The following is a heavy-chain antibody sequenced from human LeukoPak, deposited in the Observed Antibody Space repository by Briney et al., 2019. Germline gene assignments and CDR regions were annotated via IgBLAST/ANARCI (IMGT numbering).Heavy chain of an antibody. CDR3: ARALEVVSTSCYFDP. Sequence: SVKVSCKASGGTFSSYTISWVRQAPGQGLEWMGRIIPILGIANYAQKFQGRVTITADKSTSTAYMELSSLRSEDTAGYYCARALEVVSTSCYFDPWGQGTLVTVSS. J-gene: IGHJ5*02. CDR2: IIPILGIA. V-gene: IGHV1-69*02. CDR1: GGTFSSYT. D-gene: IGHD2-2*01.